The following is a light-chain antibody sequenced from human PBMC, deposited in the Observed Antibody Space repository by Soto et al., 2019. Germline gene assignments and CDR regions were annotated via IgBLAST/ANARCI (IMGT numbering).Light chain of an antibody. V-gene: IGKV2-28*01. CDR3: MQSLQGPFT. CDR2: WGS. CDR1: QSLLYSNGYNS. Sequence: DIVMTQSPLSLPVTPGEPASISCRSSQSLLYSNGYNSLDWYLQKPGQAAPLLIYWGSNRAYGVPDRFSGSGSGTDFTLNISRVEAEDVGVYYCMQSLQGPFTFGQGSKLEIQ. J-gene: IGKJ2*01.